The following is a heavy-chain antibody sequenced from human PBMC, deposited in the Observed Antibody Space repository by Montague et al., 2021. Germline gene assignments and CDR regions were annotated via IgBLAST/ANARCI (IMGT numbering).Heavy chain of an antibody. CDR3: AKNRAAPGRSSFDY. CDR1: GFTFSGYA. CDR2: TSATGGGT. D-gene: IGHD6-13*01. J-gene: IGHJ4*02. V-gene: IGHV3-23*01. Sequence: SRSLSFSASGFTFSGYAMSWVRQAPGKGLEWVSGTSATGGGTFYADSVKGRFIISRDNSKNTLFLQMNSLRADDTAVYYCAKNRAAPGRSSFDYWGQGTLVTVSS.